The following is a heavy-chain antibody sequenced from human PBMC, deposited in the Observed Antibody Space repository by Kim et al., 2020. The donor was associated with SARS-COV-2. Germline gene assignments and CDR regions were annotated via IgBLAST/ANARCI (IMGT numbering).Heavy chain of an antibody. CDR1: GYTFTSYA. Sequence: ASVKVSCKASGYTFTSYAMHWVRQAPGQRLEWMGWINAGNGNTKYSQKFQGRVTITRDTSASTAYMELSSLRSEDTAVYYCARDRHVLLWFGDSYYGMDVWGQGTTVTVSS. D-gene: IGHD3-10*01. V-gene: IGHV1-3*01. CDR2: INAGNGNT. CDR3: ARDRHVLLWFGDSYYGMDV. J-gene: IGHJ6*02.